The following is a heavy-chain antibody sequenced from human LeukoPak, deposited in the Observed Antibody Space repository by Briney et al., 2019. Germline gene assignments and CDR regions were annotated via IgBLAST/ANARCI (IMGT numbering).Heavy chain of an antibody. V-gene: IGHV3-21*01. CDR3: ARGAAGYSGYDLVTYYFDY. J-gene: IGHJ4*02. D-gene: IGHD5-12*01. CDR2: ISSNSSYI. Sequence: GGSLRLSCAAPGLNFSSYSMNWVRPAPGKGLDWVSSISSNSSYIYYADSVKGRFTISRDNDKNSLYLQMNSLRAEDTAVYYCARGAAGYSGYDLVTYYFDYWGQGTLVTGSS. CDR1: GLNFSSYS.